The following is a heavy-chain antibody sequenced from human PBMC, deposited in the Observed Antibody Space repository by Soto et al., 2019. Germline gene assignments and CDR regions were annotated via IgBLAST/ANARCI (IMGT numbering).Heavy chain of an antibody. CDR1: GDSISNLDYF. CDR2: IYKSATT. J-gene: IGHJ5*01. V-gene: IGHV4-30-4*01. Sequence: SETLSLTCSVSGDSISNLDYFWAWIRQPPGQALEYIGYIYKSATTYYNPSFESRVAISVDTSKSQFPLNVTSVTAADTAVYFCARGRYCLTGRCFPNWFDSWGQGALVTVS. D-gene: IGHD7-27*01. CDR3: ARGRYCLTGRCFPNWFDS.